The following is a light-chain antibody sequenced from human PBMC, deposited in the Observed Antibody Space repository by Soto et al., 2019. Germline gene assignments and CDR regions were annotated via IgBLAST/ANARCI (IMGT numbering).Light chain of an antibody. J-gene: IGLJ1*01. Sequence: QSVLTQAASVSGSPGQSITISCTGTTSDIGGCNFVSWYQQHPGKAPKLMIFEVSKRPSGVSNRFSGSKSGNTASLTISGLRAEDAADYYCSSYTSSTTNVFGTGTKLTVL. V-gene: IGLV2-14*01. CDR2: EVS. CDR3: SSYTSSTTNV. CDR1: TSDIGGCNF.